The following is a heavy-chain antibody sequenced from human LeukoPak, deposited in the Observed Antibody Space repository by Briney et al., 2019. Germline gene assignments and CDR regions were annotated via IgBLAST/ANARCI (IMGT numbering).Heavy chain of an antibody. Sequence: PSETLSLTCTVSGGSISSYYWSWIRQPPGKGLEWIGYIYYSGSTNYNPSLKSRVTISVDTSKNQFSLKPSSVTAADTAVYYCARGGSYFDYWGQGTLVTVSS. V-gene: IGHV4-59*01. CDR1: GGSISSYY. D-gene: IGHD3-10*01. CDR2: IYYSGST. CDR3: ARGGSYFDY. J-gene: IGHJ4*02.